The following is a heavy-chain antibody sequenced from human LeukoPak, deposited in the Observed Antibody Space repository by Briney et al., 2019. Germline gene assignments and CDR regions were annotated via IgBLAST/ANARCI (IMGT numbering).Heavy chain of an antibody. V-gene: IGHV3-30*02. CDR3: AHVHDYSNYVDY. CDR2: IRYDGSNK. D-gene: IGHD4-11*01. Sequence: GGSLRLSCAASGFTFSSYGMHWVRQAPGKGLEWVAFIRYDGSNKYYADSVKGRFTISRDNSKITLYLQMNSLRAEDTAVYYCAHVHDYSNYVDYWGQGTLVTVSS. J-gene: IGHJ4*02. CDR1: GFTFSSYG.